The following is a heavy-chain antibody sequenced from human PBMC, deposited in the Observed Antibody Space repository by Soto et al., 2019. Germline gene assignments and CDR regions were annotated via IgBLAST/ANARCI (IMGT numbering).Heavy chain of an antibody. J-gene: IGHJ4*02. D-gene: IGHD2-15*01. CDR3: ARGGVVVAAAIGEDY. V-gene: IGHV3-7*01. Sequence: GGSLRLSCAASGFTFSSYWMSWVRQAPGKGLEWVANIKQDGSEKYYVDSVKGRFTISRDNAKNSLYLQMNSLRAEDTAVYYCARGGVVVAAAIGEDYWGQGTLVTVSS. CDR1: GFTFSSYW. CDR2: IKQDGSEK.